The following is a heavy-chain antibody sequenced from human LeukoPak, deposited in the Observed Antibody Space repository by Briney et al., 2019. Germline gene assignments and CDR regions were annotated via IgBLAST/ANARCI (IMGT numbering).Heavy chain of an antibody. CDR1: GFTFSSCG. Sequence: PGGSLRLSCAASGFTFSSCGMHWVRQAPGKGLEWVAVISYDGSNKYYADSVKGRFTISRDNSKNTLFLEMNSLRAEDTAVYYCARVEYGSSSSAFDIWGQGTMVTVSS. J-gene: IGHJ3*02. V-gene: IGHV3-30*03. CDR3: ARVEYGSSSSAFDI. CDR2: ISYDGSNK. D-gene: IGHD6-6*01.